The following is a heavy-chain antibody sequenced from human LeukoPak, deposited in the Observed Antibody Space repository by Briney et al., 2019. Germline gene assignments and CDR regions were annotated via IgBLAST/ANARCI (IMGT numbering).Heavy chain of an antibody. CDR2: IKEDGSEQ. V-gene: IGHV3-7*01. CDR3: ARDPYYYNSSFGAFDI. Sequence: GGSLSLSCAASEFTFFTYWMTWVRQAPGKGLEWVANIKEDGSEQYSVDSVKGRFTISRDNAKNSLYLQMNSLRAEDTAVYYCARDPYYYNSSFGAFDIWGQGTLVTVSS. CDR1: EFTFFTYW. J-gene: IGHJ3*02. D-gene: IGHD3-22*01.